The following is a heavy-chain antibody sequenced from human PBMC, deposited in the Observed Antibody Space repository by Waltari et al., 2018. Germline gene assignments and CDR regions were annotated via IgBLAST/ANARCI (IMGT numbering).Heavy chain of an antibody. CDR3: ARDDADSSNFGGF. V-gene: IGHV1-18*01. Sequence: QLVQSGAEVKKPGASVKVSCKASGYIFSNYGITWVRKAPGQGLEWMGWIYPYSGNTKYEPSRQGRVTLTTDTSTTTAYMEIRSLRSDDTAIYYCARDDADSSNFGGFWGQGTLVTVSS. J-gene: IGHJ4*02. CDR2: IYPYSGNT. D-gene: IGHD6-13*01. CDR1: GYIFSNYG.